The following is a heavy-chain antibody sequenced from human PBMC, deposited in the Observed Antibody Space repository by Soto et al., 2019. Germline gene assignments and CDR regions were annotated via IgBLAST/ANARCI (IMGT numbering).Heavy chain of an antibody. CDR2: ISYDGSNK. V-gene: IGHV3-30*18. Sequence: HPGGSLRLSCAASGFTFSSYGMHWFRQAPGKGLEWVAVISYDGSNKYYADSVKGRFTISRDNSKNTLYLQMNSLRAEDTAVYYCAKDTEGAFDYWGQGTLVTVSS. D-gene: IGHD1-26*01. J-gene: IGHJ4*02. CDR1: GFTFSSYG. CDR3: AKDTEGAFDY.